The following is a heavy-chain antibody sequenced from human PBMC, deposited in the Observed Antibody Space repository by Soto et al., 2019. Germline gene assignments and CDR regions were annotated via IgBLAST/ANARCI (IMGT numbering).Heavy chain of an antibody. Sequence: GASVKVSCKASGYTFTSYDINWVRQATGQGLEWMGWMNPNSGNTGYAQKFQGRVTMTRSTSISTAYMELSSLGSEDTAVYYCARGRTVDDYGILTGYYDYYYYYMDVWGKGTTVTVSS. J-gene: IGHJ6*03. V-gene: IGHV1-8*01. CDR3: ARGRTVDDYGILTGYYDYYYYYMDV. CDR1: GYTFTSYD. D-gene: IGHD3-9*01. CDR2: MNPNSGNT.